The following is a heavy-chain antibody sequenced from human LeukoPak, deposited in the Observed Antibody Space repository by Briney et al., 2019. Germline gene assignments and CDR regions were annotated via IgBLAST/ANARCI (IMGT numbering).Heavy chain of an antibody. CDR1: GGSISSYY. D-gene: IGHD3-9*01. CDR2: IYYNGRP. J-gene: IGHJ4*02. CDR3: ARLHDSVLTRFLYYFDY. V-gene: IGHV4-59*01. Sequence: SETLSLTCTVSGGSISSYYWSWIRQPPGKGLEWIGYIYYNGRPNYNPSLQGRVTMSVDTSKNQLSLKLSSVTAADTAVYYCARLHDSVLTRFLYYFDYWGQGTLVTVSS.